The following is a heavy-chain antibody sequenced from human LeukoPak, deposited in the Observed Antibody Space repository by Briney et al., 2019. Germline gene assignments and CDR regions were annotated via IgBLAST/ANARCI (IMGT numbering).Heavy chain of an antibody. J-gene: IGHJ4*02. CDR2: MNPNSGNA. D-gene: IGHD4-17*01. CDR1: GYTFTSYD. V-gene: IGHV1-8*01. CDR3: ARVGTTVTNDPEYYFDY. Sequence: GASVKISCKASGYTFTSYDINWVRQATGQGLEWMGWMNPNSGNAGYAQKFQGRVTMTRNTSISTAYMELRSLRSDDTAVYYCARVGTTVTNDPEYYFDYWGQGTLVTVSS.